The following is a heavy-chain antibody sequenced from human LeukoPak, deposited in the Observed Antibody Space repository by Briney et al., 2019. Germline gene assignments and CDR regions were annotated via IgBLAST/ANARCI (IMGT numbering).Heavy chain of an antibody. D-gene: IGHD3-3*01. CDR3: ARATDFWSGYFISAAFDI. Sequence: GGSLRLSCAASGFTFSSYSMNWVRQAPGKGLEWVSSISSSSSYIYYADSVKGRFTISRDNAKNSLYLQMNSLRAEDTAVYYCARATDFWSGYFISAAFDIWGQGTMVTVSS. V-gene: IGHV3-21*01. CDR2: ISSSSSYI. CDR1: GFTFSSYS. J-gene: IGHJ3*02.